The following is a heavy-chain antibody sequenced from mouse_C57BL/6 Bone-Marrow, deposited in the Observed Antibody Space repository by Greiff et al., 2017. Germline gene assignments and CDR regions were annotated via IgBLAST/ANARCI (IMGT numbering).Heavy chain of an antibody. J-gene: IGHJ4*01. V-gene: IGHV1-63*01. CDR1: GYTFTNYW. CDR3: ARIYYGKGYAMGY. CDR2: IYPGGGYT. Sequence: VQLQESGAELVRPGTSVKMSCKASGYTFTNYWIGWAKQRPGHGLEWIGDIYPGGGYTNYNEKFKGKATLTADKSSSTAYMQFSSLTSEDSAIYYCARIYYGKGYAMGYWGQGTSVTDSS. D-gene: IGHD2-1*01.